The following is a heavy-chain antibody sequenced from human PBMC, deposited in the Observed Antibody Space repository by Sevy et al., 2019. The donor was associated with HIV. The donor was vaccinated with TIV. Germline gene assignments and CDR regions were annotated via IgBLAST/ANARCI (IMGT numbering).Heavy chain of an antibody. CDR3: ARDQVAAAAANWFDP. CDR1: GFTFSSYS. Sequence: GGSLRLSCAASGFTFSSYSMNWVRQAPWKGLEWVSSISSSSSYIYYADSVKGRFTISRDNAKNSLYLQMNSLKAEDTAVYYCARDQVAAAAANWFDPWGQGTLVTVSS. J-gene: IGHJ5*02. CDR2: ISSSSSYI. D-gene: IGHD6-13*01. V-gene: IGHV3-21*01.